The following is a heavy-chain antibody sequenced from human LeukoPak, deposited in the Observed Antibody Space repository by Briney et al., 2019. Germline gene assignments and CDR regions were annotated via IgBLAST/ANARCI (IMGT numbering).Heavy chain of an antibody. J-gene: IGHJ4*02. D-gene: IGHD1-26*01. Sequence: GGSLRLSCAASGFTFSSYSMNWVRQAPGKGLEWVSSISSSSSYIYYADSVKGRFTISRDNAKNSLYLQMNSLRAEDTAVYYCARMYSGSYYGAKHRSYYFDYWGQGTLVTVSS. V-gene: IGHV3-21*01. CDR1: GFTFSSYS. CDR2: ISSSSSYI. CDR3: ARMYSGSYYGAKHRSYYFDY.